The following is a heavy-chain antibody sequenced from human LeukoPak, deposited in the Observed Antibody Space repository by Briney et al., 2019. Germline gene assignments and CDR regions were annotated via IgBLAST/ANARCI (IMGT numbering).Heavy chain of an antibody. CDR3: AKVGGSGSSTSSFDY. CDR2: ISWNSGSI. J-gene: IGHJ4*02. CDR1: GFTFSSYA. D-gene: IGHD2-2*01. Sequence: GGSLRLSCAASGFTFSSYAMHWVRQAPGKGLEWVSGISWNSGSIGYADSVKGRFTISRDNAKNSLYLQMNSLRAEDTALYYCAKVGGSGSSTSSFDYWGQGTLVTVSS. V-gene: IGHV3-9*01.